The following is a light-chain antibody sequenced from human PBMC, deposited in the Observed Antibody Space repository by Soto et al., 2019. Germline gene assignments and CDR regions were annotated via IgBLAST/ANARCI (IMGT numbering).Light chain of an antibody. J-gene: IGLJ3*02. V-gene: IGLV1-40*01. CDR2: GXX. CDR1: SSNIGAGYD. CDR3: QSYDSSLSGWV. Sequence: QSVLTQPPSVSGAPGQRVTISCTGSSSNIGAGYDVHWYQQLPGTAPKLLIYGXXXRXXXXXXRXXXSKSGTSASLAITGLXXXXXXXXYCQSYDSSLSGWVFGGGTKLTVL.